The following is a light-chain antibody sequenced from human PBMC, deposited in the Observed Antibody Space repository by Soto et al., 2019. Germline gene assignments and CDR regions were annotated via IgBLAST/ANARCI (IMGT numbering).Light chain of an antibody. CDR2: DAS. J-gene: IGKJ4*01. CDR3: QQYDHIPLT. Sequence: DFQMTQSPSSLSASVGDRVTITCQASQDIGDYLNWYQQKPGRAPKLLIYDASNLQTGVPSRFSGSGSGTDFSLTISSLQPEDIATYYCQQYDHIPLTFGGGTKVDIK. V-gene: IGKV1-33*01. CDR1: QDIGDY.